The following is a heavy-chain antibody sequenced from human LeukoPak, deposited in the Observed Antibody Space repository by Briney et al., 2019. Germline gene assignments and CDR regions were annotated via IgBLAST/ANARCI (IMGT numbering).Heavy chain of an antibody. J-gene: IGHJ4*02. D-gene: IGHD5-12*01. CDR1: GGSFSGYY. CDR2: INHSGST. Sequence: SETLSLTCAVYGGSFSGYYWSWIRQPPGKGLEWIGEINHSGSTNYNPSLKSRVTISVDTSKNQFSLKLSSVTAADTAVYYCARRVYVGYDRKSNFDYWGQGTLVTVSS. V-gene: IGHV4-34*01. CDR3: ARRVYVGYDRKSNFDY.